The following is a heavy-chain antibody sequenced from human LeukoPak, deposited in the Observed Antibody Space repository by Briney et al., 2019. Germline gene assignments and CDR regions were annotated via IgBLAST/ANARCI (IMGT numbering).Heavy chain of an antibody. J-gene: IGHJ4*02. CDR1: GFTFSTYV. CDR2: ISSNGDNT. Sequence: PGGSLRLSRSVSGFTFSTYVMHWVRQAPGKGLEYVSAISSNGDNTYYADSVKARFTISRDNSKNTLYLQMSSLRADDTAVYYCVRGTGYWGQGTLVTVSS. V-gene: IGHV3-64D*06. CDR3: VRGTGY.